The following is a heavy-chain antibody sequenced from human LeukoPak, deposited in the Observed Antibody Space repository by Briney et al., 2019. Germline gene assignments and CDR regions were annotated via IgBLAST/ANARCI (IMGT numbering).Heavy chain of an antibody. CDR1: GFTFSSYS. D-gene: IGHD6-19*01. CDR2: ISSSSSYI. CDR3: ASNAEGAVAVPTDY. J-gene: IGHJ4*02. Sequence: GGSLRLSCAASGFTFSSYSMNWVRQAPGKGLEWVSSISSSSSYIYYADSVKGRFTISRDNAKNSLYLQMNSLRAEDTAVYYCASNAEGAVAVPTDYWGQGTLVTVSS. V-gene: IGHV3-21*01.